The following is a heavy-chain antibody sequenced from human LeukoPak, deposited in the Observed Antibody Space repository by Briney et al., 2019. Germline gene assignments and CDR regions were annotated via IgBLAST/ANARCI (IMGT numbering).Heavy chain of an antibody. J-gene: IGHJ4*02. V-gene: IGHV1-18*01. CDR2: ISAYNGNT. Sequence: ASVNVSCKASGYTFTSYGISWVRQAPGQGLEWMGWISAYNGNTNYAQKLQGRVTMTTDTSTSTAYMELRSLRSDDTAVYYCARAYQRLGELSLPNYWGQGTLVTVSS. CDR1: GYTFTSYG. CDR3: ARAYQRLGELSLPNY. D-gene: IGHD3-16*02.